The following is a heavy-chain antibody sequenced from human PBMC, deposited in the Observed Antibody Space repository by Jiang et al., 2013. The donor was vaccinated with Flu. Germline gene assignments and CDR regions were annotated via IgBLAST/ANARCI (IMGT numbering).Heavy chain of an antibody. CDR1: GGSFSGYY. CDR2: INHSGST. V-gene: IGHV4-34*01. J-gene: IGHJ6*02. Sequence: LKPSETLSLTCAVYGGSFSGYYWSWIRQPPGKGLEWIGEINHSGSTNYNPSLKSRVTISVDTSKNQFSLKLSSVTAADTAVYYCARGLDWELRTYGMDVWGQGTTVTVSS. D-gene: IGHD1-26*01. CDR3: ARGLDWELRTYGMDV.